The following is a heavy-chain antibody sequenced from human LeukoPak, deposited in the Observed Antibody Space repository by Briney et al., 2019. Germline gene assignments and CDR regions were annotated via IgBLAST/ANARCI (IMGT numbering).Heavy chain of an antibody. Sequence: LVKVSCKASGGTFSSYAISWVRQAPGQGLEWMGRIIPILGIANYAQKFQGRVTITADKSTSTAYMELSSLRSEDTAVYYCARDRGGDYGANPNDAFDIWGQGTMVTVSS. CDR2: IIPILGIA. V-gene: IGHV1-69*04. J-gene: IGHJ3*02. CDR3: ARDRGGDYGANPNDAFDI. CDR1: GGTFSSYA. D-gene: IGHD4-17*01.